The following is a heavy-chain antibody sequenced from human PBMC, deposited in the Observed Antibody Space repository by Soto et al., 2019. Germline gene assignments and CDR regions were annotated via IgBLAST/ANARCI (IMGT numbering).Heavy chain of an antibody. D-gene: IGHD3-22*01. CDR2: ISVSVNNA. Sequence: PGGSLRLSCAASGFAFSTFAMTWVRQAPGKGLEWVAAISVSVNNAYYADSVKGRFTISRDNSQNSVFLQMSSLRADDTAVYYCARDQLRPGILYSLGVLLPEYGLWGQGTLVTVSA. J-gene: IGHJ4*02. V-gene: IGHV3-23*01. CDR1: GFAFSTFA. CDR3: ARDQLRPGILYSLGVLLPEYGL.